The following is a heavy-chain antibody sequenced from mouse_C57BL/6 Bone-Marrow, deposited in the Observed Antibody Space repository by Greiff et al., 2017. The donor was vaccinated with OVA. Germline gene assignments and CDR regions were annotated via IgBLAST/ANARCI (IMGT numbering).Heavy chain of an antibody. J-gene: IGHJ4*01. CDR3: ARRDDYDWDYYAMDY. CDR1: GYAFSSYW. Sequence: QVQLQQSGAELVKPGASVKISCKASGYAFSSYWMNWVKQRPGKGLEWIGQIYPGDGDTNYNGKFKGKATLTADKSSSAAYMQLSSLTSEDSAVYFCARRDDYDWDYYAMDYWGQGTSVTVSS. V-gene: IGHV1-80*01. D-gene: IGHD2-4*01. CDR2: IYPGDGDT.